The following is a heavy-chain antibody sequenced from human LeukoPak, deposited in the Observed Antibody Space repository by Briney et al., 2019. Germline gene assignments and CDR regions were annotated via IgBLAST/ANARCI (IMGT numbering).Heavy chain of an antibody. CDR2: ISSSTSYI. V-gene: IGHV3-21*01. D-gene: IGHD4-17*01. CDR1: GFNFRDHW. Sequence: GGSLRLSCAVSGFNFRDHWMDWVRQAPGKGLEWVSSISSSTSYIYYADSVKGRFTISKDNAKNSLYLQMNSLRAEDTAVYYCARAGGSTVSHSDYWGQGTLVTVSS. J-gene: IGHJ4*02. CDR3: ARAGGSTVSHSDY.